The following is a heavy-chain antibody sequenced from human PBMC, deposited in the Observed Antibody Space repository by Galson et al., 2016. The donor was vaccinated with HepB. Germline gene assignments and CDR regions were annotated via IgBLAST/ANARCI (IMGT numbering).Heavy chain of an antibody. D-gene: IGHD4-23*01. V-gene: IGHV6-1*01. CDR1: GDSVSSNGAT. CDR3: ARETHGGHHDEN. Sequence: CAISGDSVSSNGATWNWIRQSPSGGLEWLGRTYYRSRWINNYAESVKSRIIITPDTSKNQFSLHLDSVTPEDTALYYCARETHGGHHDENWGQGTLVTVSS. CDR2: TYYRSRWIN. J-gene: IGHJ1*01.